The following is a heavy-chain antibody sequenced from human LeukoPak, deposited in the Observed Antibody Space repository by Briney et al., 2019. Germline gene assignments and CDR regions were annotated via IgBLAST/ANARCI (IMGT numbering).Heavy chain of an antibody. J-gene: IGHJ4*02. CDR3: ARPMVRGVIHYFDY. D-gene: IGHD3-10*01. CDR1: GGSISSSSYY. Sequence: SETLSLTCTVSGGSISSSSYYWGWIRQPPGKGLEWVGSIYYSGSTYYNPSLKSRVTISVDTSKNQFSLKLSPVTAADTAVYYCARPMVRGVIHYFDYWGQGTLVTVSS. V-gene: IGHV4-39*01. CDR2: IYYSGST.